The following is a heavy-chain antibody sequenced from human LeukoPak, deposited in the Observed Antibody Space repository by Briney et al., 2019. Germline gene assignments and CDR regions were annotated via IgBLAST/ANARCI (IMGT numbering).Heavy chain of an antibody. J-gene: IGHJ4*02. CDR2: VSYSGGT. Sequence: PSETLSLTCTVSGASVSSHYWSWIRQLPGKGLEWIGYVSYSGGTNYNPSLKSRVTISLDTSKDQFSLRLNSVTAADTAVYYCARLSTFYDFWSPLDYWGQGTLVTVSS. CDR3: ARLSTFYDFWSPLDY. CDR1: GASVSSHY. D-gene: IGHD3-3*01. V-gene: IGHV4-59*02.